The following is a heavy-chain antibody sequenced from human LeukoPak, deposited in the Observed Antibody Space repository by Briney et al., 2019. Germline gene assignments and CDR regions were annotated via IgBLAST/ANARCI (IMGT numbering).Heavy chain of an antibody. D-gene: IGHD6-13*01. J-gene: IGHJ3*02. CDR1: GFTFSSYA. CDR2: ISHDGSNK. Sequence: PGGSLRLSCAASGFTFSSYAMHWVRQAPGKGLEWVAVISHDGSNKYYADSVKGRFTISRDNSKNTLYLQMNSLRAEDTAVYYCAKDRAAAGKQAFDIWGQGTMVTVSS. CDR3: AKDRAAAGKQAFDI. V-gene: IGHV3-30-3*01.